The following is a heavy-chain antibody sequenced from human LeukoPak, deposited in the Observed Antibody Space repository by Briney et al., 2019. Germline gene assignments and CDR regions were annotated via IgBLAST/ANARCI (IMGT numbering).Heavy chain of an antibody. V-gene: IGHV4-31*03. CDR2: IYYSGST. D-gene: IGHD5-18*01. J-gene: IGHJ5*02. Sequence: SETLSLTCTVSGGSISSGGSYWSWIRQHPGKGLEWIGYIYYSGSTYYNPSLKSRVTISVDTSKNQFSLKLSSVTAADTAVYYCARKYSYGYYEGVFWFDPWGQGTLVTVSS. CDR1: GGSISSGGSY. CDR3: ARKYSYGYYEGVFWFDP.